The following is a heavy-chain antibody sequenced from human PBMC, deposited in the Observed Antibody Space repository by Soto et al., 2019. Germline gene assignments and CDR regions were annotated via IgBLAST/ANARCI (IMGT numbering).Heavy chain of an antibody. CDR1: GYTFTSYG. D-gene: IGHD6-13*01. J-gene: IGHJ5*02. CDR3: ARNPSFIAAAGTSWFDP. CDR2: ISAYNGNT. V-gene: IGHV1-18*01. Sequence: QVQLVQSGAEVKKPGASVKVSCKASGYTFTSYGISWVRQAPGQGLEWMGWISAYNGNTNYAQKLQGRVTMTTDTSPSTAYMELRSLRSDDTAVYYCARNPSFIAAAGTSWFDPWGQGTLVTVSS.